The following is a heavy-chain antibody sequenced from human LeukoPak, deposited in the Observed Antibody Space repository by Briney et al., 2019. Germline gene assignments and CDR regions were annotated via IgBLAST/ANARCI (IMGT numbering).Heavy chain of an antibody. D-gene: IGHD5-18*01. V-gene: IGHV1-8*01. CDR2: MNPNSGNT. J-gene: IGHJ4*02. CDR1: GYTFTSYD. Sequence: GASPKVSCKASGYTFTSYDITWVRQATGQGLEWMGWMNPNSGNTGYAQKFQGRVTMTRSTSISTAYMELSSLRSEDTAVYYCARGPRGYSYQDYWGQGTLVTVSS. CDR3: ARGPRGYSYQDY.